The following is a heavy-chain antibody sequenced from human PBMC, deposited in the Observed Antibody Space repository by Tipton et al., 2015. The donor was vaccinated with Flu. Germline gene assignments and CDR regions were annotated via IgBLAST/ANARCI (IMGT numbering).Heavy chain of an antibody. Sequence: SLRLSCAASGFSFDDYAMSWVRQLPGKGLEWVSGVNWNGGRTGYADSVKGRFTISRDNAKNSLYLQMNSLRAEDTALYYCARDGTHYDFWSTYYRDYYGVDVWGQGTTLTVSS. V-gene: IGHV3-20*04. CDR1: GFSFDDYA. J-gene: IGHJ6*02. CDR2: VNWNGGRT. D-gene: IGHD3-3*01. CDR3: ARDGTHYDFWSTYYRDYYGVDV.